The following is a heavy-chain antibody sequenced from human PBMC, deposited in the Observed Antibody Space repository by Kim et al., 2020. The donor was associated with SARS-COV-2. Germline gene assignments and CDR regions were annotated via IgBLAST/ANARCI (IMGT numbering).Heavy chain of an antibody. CDR1: GGSISSYY. D-gene: IGHD2-15*01. V-gene: IGHV4-4*07. CDR2: IYTSGST. CDR3: ARGVGLPTGLDPWGDGSWYFDL. J-gene: IGHJ2*01. Sequence: SETLSLTCTVSGGSISSYYWSWIRHPAGTGLEWIGRIYTSGSTNSNPSLKIRVTMSVYTSKNKFSLTLSSVTAADTGVYYCARGVGLPTGLDPWGDGSWYFDLWGRGTMLADS.